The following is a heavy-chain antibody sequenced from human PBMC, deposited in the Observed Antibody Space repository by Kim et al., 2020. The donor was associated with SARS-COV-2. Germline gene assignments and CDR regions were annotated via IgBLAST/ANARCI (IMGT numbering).Heavy chain of an antibody. CDR1: GFTFSSYS. D-gene: IGHD3-9*01. CDR2: ISRSSGYK. CDR3: ARDQDDYDILTTYYNPFDY. Sequence: GGSLRLSCAASGFTFSSYSMNWVRQAPGKGLEWVSSISRSSGYKYYADSVKGRFTISRDNAKNSLYLQMNSLRAEDTAVYYCARDQDDYDILTTYYNPFDYWGQGTMVTVSS. J-gene: IGHJ4*02. V-gene: IGHV3-21*01.